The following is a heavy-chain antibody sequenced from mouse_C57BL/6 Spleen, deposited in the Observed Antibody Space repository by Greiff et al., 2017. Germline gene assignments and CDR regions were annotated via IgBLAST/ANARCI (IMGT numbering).Heavy chain of an antibody. CDR2: ISSGSSTI. D-gene: IGHD2-1*01. CDR3: ARDYGNYDPYYYAMEY. Sequence: EVNVVESGGGLVKPGGSLKLSCAASGFTFSDYGMHWVRQAPEKGLEWVAYISSGSSTIYYAATVQGRFTISRDNAKNTLFLQMTSLRSEDTAMYYGARDYGNYDPYYYAMEYWGKGTSVTVAS. V-gene: IGHV5-17*01. J-gene: IGHJ4*01. CDR1: GFTFSDYG.